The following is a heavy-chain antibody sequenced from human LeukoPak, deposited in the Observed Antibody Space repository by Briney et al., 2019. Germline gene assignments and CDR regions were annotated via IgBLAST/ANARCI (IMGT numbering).Heavy chain of an antibody. CDR1: GGTFSSYA. D-gene: IGHD3-22*01. J-gene: IGHJ4*02. CDR2: IIPIFGTA. Sequence: ASVKVSCKASGGTFSSYAVSWVRQAPGQGLEWMGGIIPIFGTANYAQKFQGRVTITADESTSTAYMELSSLRSEDTAVYYCARTYYYDSSGYYYFDYWGQGTLVTVSS. CDR3: ARTYYYDSSGYYYFDY. V-gene: IGHV1-69*01.